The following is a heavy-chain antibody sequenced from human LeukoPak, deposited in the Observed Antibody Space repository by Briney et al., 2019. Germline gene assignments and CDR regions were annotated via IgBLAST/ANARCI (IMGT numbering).Heavy chain of an antibody. CDR2: IRYDGSNK. CDR1: GFTFSSYG. CDR3: AKERGTGGSSWYRPMDV. D-gene: IGHD6-13*01. V-gene: IGHV3-30*02. J-gene: IGHJ6*04. Sequence: GGSLRLSCAASGFTFSSYGMHWVRQAPGKGLEWVAFIRYDGSNKYYADSVKGRFTISRDNSKNTLYLQMNSLRAEDTAVYYCAKERGTGGSSWYRPMDVWGKGTTVTVSS.